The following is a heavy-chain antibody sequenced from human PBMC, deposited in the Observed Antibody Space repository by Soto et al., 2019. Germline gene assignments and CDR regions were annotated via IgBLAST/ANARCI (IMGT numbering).Heavy chain of an antibody. CDR2: IYHSGST. CDR1: GGSISSSHW. Sequence: QVQLQESGPGLVKPSGTLSLSCAVSGGSISSSHWWTWVRQPPGKGLEWIGEIYHSGSTNYNPSLKGRVTISVDTSRNQFPLNLSSVTAADTGVYYCASSGGGEDYWGQGILVTVSS. D-gene: IGHD3-16*01. V-gene: IGHV4-4*02. J-gene: IGHJ4*02. CDR3: ASSGGGEDY.